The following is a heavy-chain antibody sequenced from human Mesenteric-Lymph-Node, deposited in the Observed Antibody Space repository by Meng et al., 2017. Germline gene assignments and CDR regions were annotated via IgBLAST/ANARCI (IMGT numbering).Heavy chain of an antibody. CDR1: GFTFSSYG. Sequence: GESLKISCAASGFTFSSYGMHWVRQAPGKGLEWVAVISYDGSNKYYADSVKGRFTISRDNSKNTLYLQMNSLRAEDTAVYYCARTRRDGYNSPPDYWGQGTLVTVSS. J-gene: IGHJ4*02. CDR2: ISYDGSNK. V-gene: IGHV3-30*19. CDR3: ARTRRDGYNSPPDY. D-gene: IGHD5-24*01.